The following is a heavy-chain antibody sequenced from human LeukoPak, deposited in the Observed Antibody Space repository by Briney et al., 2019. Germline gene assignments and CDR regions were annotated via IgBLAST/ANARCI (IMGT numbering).Heavy chain of an antibody. Sequence: GGSLGLSCAASGFTLRHFAMNWVRQAPGKGLEWVSSIASDGDTFYAGSVKGRFTISRDISTNTLHLQMNSLRADDTAIYFCANEAHRHLDLHNWGQGTLVTVST. CDR1: GFTLRHFA. CDR3: ANEAHRHLDLHN. J-gene: IGHJ4*02. V-gene: IGHV3-23*01. CDR2: IASDGDT.